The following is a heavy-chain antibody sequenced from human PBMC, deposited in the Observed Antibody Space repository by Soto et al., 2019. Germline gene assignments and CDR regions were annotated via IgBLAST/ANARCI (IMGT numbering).Heavy chain of an antibody. V-gene: IGHV4-31*03. Sequence: QVQLQESGPGLVKPSQTLSLTCTVSGDSISSGVSYWSWVHQFPGKGLEWIGYIYYSGNTYYNPSLKNRVTISVDRAKSQFSLKLTSMTAADTAVYFCARVVGYNWYFHHFDFWGQGMLVTVSS. J-gene: IGHJ4*02. D-gene: IGHD5-12*01. CDR2: IYYSGNT. CDR3: ARVVGYNWYFHHFDF. CDR1: GDSISSGVSY.